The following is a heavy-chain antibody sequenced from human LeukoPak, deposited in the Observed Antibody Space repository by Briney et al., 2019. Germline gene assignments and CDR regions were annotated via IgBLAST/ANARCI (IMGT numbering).Heavy chain of an antibody. CDR1: GGSISSYY. D-gene: IGHD6-6*01. CDR3: ARLSSSSDAADY. CDR2: IYTSGSA. V-gene: IGHV4-4*07. Sequence: SETLSLTCTVSGGSISSYYWSWIRQPAGKGLEWIGRIYTSGSANYNPSLKSRLTMSVDTSKNQFSLKLRSVTAADTAVYYCARLSSSSDAADYWGQGTLVTVSS. J-gene: IGHJ4*02.